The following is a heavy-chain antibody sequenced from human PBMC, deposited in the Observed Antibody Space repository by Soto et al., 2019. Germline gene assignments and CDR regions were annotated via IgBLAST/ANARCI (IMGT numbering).Heavy chain of an antibody. J-gene: IGHJ5*02. CDR2: IYYSGST. CDR1: GGSISSYY. D-gene: IGHD6-6*01. V-gene: IGHV4-59*01. CDR3: ARVRYNRIAARSWFDP. Sequence: SETLSLTCTVSGGSISSYYWSWIRQPPGKGLEWIGYIYYSGSTNYNPSLKSRVTISVDTSKNQFSLKLSSVTAADTAVYYCARVRYNRIAARSWFDPWGQGTLVTVSS.